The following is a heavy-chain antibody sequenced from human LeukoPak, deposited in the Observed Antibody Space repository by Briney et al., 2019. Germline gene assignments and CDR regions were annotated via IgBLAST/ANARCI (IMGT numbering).Heavy chain of an antibody. V-gene: IGHV1-46*01. Sequence: ASVKVSCKASGYIFSSYAIHWVRQAPGQGLEWMGLINPGGGSTNYAQKFQGRVTVTRDMSTSTVYMELSSLRSDDTAVYYCARGVHVRKYDSNHNCFDPWGQGTLVTVSS. D-gene: IGHD3-22*01. CDR1: GYIFSSYA. CDR3: ARGVHVRKYDSNHNCFDP. J-gene: IGHJ5*02. CDR2: INPGGGST.